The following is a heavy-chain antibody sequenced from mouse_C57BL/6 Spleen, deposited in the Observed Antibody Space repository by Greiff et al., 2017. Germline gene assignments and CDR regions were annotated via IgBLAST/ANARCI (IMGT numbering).Heavy chain of an antibody. J-gene: IGHJ2*01. CDR2: IDPETGGT. CDR3: TRWEIYYGYDGH. CDR1: GYTFTDYE. V-gene: IGHV1-15*01. Sequence: VQLQQSGAELVRPGASVTLSCKASGYTFTDYEMHWVKQTPVHGLEWIGAIDPETGGTAYNQKFKGKAILTADKSSSTAYMELRSLTSEDSAVYYCTRWEIYYGYDGHWGQGTTLTVSS. D-gene: IGHD2-2*01.